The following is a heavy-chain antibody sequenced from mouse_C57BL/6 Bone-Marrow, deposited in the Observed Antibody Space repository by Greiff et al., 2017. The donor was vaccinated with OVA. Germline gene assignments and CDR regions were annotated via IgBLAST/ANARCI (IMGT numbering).Heavy chain of an antibody. Sequence: VKLMESGAELARPGASVKLSCKASGCTFTSYGISWVKQRTGQGLEWIGEIYPRSGNTYYNEKFKGKATLTADKSSSTAYMELRSLTSEDSAVYFCARGGDYYGRFDYWGQGTTLTVSS. CDR3: ARGGDYYGRFDY. D-gene: IGHD1-1*01. CDR2: IYPRSGNT. V-gene: IGHV1-81*01. CDR1: GCTFTSYG. J-gene: IGHJ2*01.